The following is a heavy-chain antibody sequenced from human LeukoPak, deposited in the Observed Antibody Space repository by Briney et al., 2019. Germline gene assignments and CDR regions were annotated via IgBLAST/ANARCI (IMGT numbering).Heavy chain of an antibody. CDR3: PRDPYCGGDCYSGFGAFYI. Sequence: GGSLRLSCAASGFTFSNYWMTWVRQAPGKGLEWVANIKQDGREEVYVDSVKGRFTISRDNSKNSLYLRMNSLRAEDTAVYYCPRDPYCGGDCYSGFGAFYIRGQRTMVTVSS. CDR1: GFTFSNYW. CDR2: IKQDGREE. V-gene: IGHV3-7*03. D-gene: IGHD2-21*02. J-gene: IGHJ3*02.